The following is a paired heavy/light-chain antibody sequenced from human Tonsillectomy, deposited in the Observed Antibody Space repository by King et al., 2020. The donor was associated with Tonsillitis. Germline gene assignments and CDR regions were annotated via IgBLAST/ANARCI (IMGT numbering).Light chain of an antibody. CDR2: GQN. V-gene: IGLV1-40*01. Sequence: QSALTQPPSVSGAPGQRVTISCTGTSSNIGAGYDAHWYQQIAGTAPKLLVFGQNKRPSGVPDRFSGSKSGTSASLTITGLQAGDEADYYCQSFDTDLSGWVFGGGTKLTVL. CDR3: QSFDTDLSGWV. J-gene: IGLJ3*02. CDR1: SSNIGAGYD.
Heavy chain of an antibody. V-gene: IGHV4-38-2*02. Sequence: QLQESGPVLVKPSETLSLTCSVSGYFISRGYFWGWVRQSPLRGLEWLGNIHHDGGTNYRPSLKSRLTLSMDTAKNQFSLRLTSVTAADGAMYYCVRIAAARTYYFDSWGQGALVSVS. CDR3: VRIAAARTYYFDS. CDR1: GYFISRGYF. CDR2: IHHDGGT. J-gene: IGHJ4*02. D-gene: IGHD2-21*01.